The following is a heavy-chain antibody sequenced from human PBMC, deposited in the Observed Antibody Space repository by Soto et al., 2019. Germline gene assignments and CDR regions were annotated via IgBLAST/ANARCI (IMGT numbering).Heavy chain of an antibody. CDR1: GGSFSGYY. CDR2: INHSGST. V-gene: IGHV4-34*01. D-gene: IGHD3-10*01. CDR3: ARAYYYGSGSYSHYIDY. J-gene: IGHJ4*02. Sequence: PSETLSLTCAVYGGSFSGYYWTWIRQPPGTGLEWIGEINHSGSTNYNPSLKSRVTISVDTSKNQFSLKLTSVTAADTAVYFCARAYYYGSGSYSHYIDYWGQGTLVTVSS.